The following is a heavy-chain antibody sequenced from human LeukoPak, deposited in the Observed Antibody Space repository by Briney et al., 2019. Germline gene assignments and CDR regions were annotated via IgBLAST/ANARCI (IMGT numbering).Heavy chain of an antibody. CDR2: ISGSGGST. V-gene: IGHV3-23*01. J-gene: IGHJ5*02. CDR3: ARDRVLLWFGELLRWFDP. CDR1: GFTFSSYA. D-gene: IGHD3-10*01. Sequence: GGPLRLSCAASGFTFSSYAMSWVRQAPGKGLEWVSAISGSGGSTYYADSVKGRFTISRDDSKNTAYLQMNSLKTEDTAVYYCARDRVLLWFGELLRWFDPWGQGTLVTVSS.